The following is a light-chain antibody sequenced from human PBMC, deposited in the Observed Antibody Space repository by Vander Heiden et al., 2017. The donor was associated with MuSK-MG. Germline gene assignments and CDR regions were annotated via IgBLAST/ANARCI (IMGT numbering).Light chain of an antibody. Sequence: SYELTQPPSVSVSPVPPASITCSGDNLGNKYACCYQQKPGQYPVVVIYQENKRTAGRTERFSGSKSGNTATRTISGTQARDEDDYDCQTWDSSNGVFGGGTKRTVL. CDR1: NLGNKY. CDR2: QEN. V-gene: IGLV3-1*01. CDR3: QTWDSSNGV. J-gene: IGLJ2*01.